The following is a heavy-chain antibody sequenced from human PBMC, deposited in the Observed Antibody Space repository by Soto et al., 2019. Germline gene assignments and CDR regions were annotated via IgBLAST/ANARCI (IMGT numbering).Heavy chain of an antibody. Sequence: PGGSLRLSCAVSGFTFSSYGMHWVRQAPGKGLEWVAVIWYDGSNKYYADSVKGRFTISRDNSKNTLYLQMNSLRAEDTAVYYCARDWAVGAPGYYYYGMDVWGQGTTVTVSS. CDR3: ARDWAVGAPGYYYYGMDV. CDR1: GFTFSSYG. CDR2: IWYDGSNK. D-gene: IGHD1-26*01. J-gene: IGHJ6*02. V-gene: IGHV3-33*01.